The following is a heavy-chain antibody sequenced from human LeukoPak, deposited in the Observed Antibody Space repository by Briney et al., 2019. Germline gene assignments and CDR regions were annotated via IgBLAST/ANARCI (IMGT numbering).Heavy chain of an antibody. V-gene: IGHV3-48*01. Sequence: GGSLRLSCAASGFTFSSYNMDWVRQAPGKGLECIAYISSSSSTIYYADSVKGRFTISRDNAKNSVFLQMNSLRAEDTAVYYCARENYADLFDYWGQGTLVTVSS. CDR1: GFTFSSYN. J-gene: IGHJ4*02. D-gene: IGHD4-17*01. CDR2: ISSSSSTI. CDR3: ARENYADLFDY.